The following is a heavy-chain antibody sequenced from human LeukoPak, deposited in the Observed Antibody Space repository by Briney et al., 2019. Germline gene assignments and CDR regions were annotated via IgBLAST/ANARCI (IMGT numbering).Heavy chain of an antibody. D-gene: IGHD1-26*01. CDR1: GFTFSNTY. Sequence: AGSLRLSCAASGFTFSNTYMTWVRQAPGKGLEWVANIKQDGSEKYYVDSVRGRFTISRDDAKNSLYLQMNSLRAEDTAVYYCARDLGYYRADYWGQGTLVTVPS. CDR2: IKQDGSEK. CDR3: ARDLGYYRADY. J-gene: IGHJ4*02. V-gene: IGHV3-7*04.